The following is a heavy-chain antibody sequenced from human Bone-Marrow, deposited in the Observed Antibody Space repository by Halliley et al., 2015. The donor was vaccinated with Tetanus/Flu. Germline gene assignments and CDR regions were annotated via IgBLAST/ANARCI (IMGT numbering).Heavy chain of an antibody. Sequence: TLSLTCTVSGVSITNEDYYWDWISQSPGKGLEWIGSIYYRGPTYSKPSLGGRATISMDTSKNQFSLRLTSLTAADTAVYYCARENYNYYGMDVWGQGTTVTVSS. CDR2: IYYRGPT. CDR1: GVSITNEDYY. V-gene: IGHV4-39*07. J-gene: IGHJ6*02. CDR3: ARENYNYYGMDV.